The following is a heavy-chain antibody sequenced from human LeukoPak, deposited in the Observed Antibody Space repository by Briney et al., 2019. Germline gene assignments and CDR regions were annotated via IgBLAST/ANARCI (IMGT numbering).Heavy chain of an antibody. CDR3: ARRPDYGGTPTFDY. CDR1: GVTVSSNY. V-gene: IGHV3-66*01. D-gene: IGHD4-23*01. Sequence: GGPLRLSCAASGVTVSSNYMSWVRQAPGKGLEWVSVLYSDGSTYYADSVKGRFTISRDNSKNTLYLQMNSLRAEDTAVYFCARRPDYGGTPTFDYWGQGTLVTVSS. CDR2: LYSDGST. J-gene: IGHJ4*02.